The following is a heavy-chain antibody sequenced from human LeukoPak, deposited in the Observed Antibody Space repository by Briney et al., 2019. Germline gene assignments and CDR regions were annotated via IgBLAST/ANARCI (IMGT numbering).Heavy chain of an antibody. CDR1: GGSISSYY. CDR3: ARSIVVVPAAMQGYYYYYMDV. J-gene: IGHJ6*03. V-gene: IGHV4-59*08. CDR2: IYYSGST. D-gene: IGHD2-2*01. Sequence: SETLSLTCTVSGGSISSYYWSWIRQPPGKGLEWIGYIYYSGSTNYNPCLKSRVTISVDTSKNQFSLKLSSVTAADTAVYYCARSIVVVPAAMQGYYYYYMDVWGKGTTVTVSS.